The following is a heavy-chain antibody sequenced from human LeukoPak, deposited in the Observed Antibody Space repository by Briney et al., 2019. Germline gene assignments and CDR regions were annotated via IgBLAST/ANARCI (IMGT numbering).Heavy chain of an antibody. CDR2: MNPNSGNT. V-gene: IGHV1-8*01. CDR1: GYTFTSYD. J-gene: IGHJ4*02. CDR3: ATTQGGDYYYDSSGYWSYGY. D-gene: IGHD3-22*01. Sequence: GASVKVSCKASGYTFTSYDINWVRQATGQGLEWMGWMNPNSGNTGYAQKFQGRVTMTRNTSISTAYMELSSLRSEDTAVYYCATTQGGDYYYDSSGYWSYGYWGQGTLVTVSS.